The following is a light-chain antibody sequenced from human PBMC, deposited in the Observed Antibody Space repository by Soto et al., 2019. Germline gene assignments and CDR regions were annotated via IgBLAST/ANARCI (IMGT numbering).Light chain of an antibody. V-gene: IGKV1-39*01. CDR3: QQSYSTLQT. CDR2: AAS. J-gene: IGKJ1*01. CDR1: QSISSY. Sequence: DIQMTQSPSSLSASVGDRVTITCRASQSISSYLNLYQQKPGKAPKLLIYAASSLQSGVPSRFSGSGSGTDFTLTISSVQPEDFATYYCQQSYSTLQTFGQGTKVEIK.